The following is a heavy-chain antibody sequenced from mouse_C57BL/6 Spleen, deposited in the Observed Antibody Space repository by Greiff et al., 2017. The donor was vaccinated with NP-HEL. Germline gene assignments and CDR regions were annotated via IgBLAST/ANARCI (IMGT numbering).Heavy chain of an antibody. CDR2: IYPGDGDT. V-gene: IGHV1-82*01. Sequence: LVESGPELVKPGASVKISCKASGYAFSSSWMNWVKQRPGKGLEWIGRIYPGDGDTNYNGKFKGKATLTADKSSSTAYMQLSSLTSEDSAVYFCARSWYAMDYWGQGTSVTVSS. CDR3: ARSWYAMDY. J-gene: IGHJ4*01. CDR1: GYAFSSSW.